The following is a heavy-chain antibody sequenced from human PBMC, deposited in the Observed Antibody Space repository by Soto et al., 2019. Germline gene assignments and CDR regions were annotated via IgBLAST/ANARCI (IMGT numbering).Heavy chain of an antibody. CDR2: IYNIGST. CDR3: ARDQSRHDLVWWFDP. V-gene: IGHV4-4*08. Sequence: SETLSLTCTVSGGSISGYYWSWLRQPPGKGLEWIGYIYNIGSTNYNPSLRSRVTMTKDTSTSTVYMELNSLTSDDTAVYYCARDQSRHDLVWWFDPWGQGTLVTVSS. CDR1: GGSISGYY. J-gene: IGHJ5*02. D-gene: IGHD3-16*01.